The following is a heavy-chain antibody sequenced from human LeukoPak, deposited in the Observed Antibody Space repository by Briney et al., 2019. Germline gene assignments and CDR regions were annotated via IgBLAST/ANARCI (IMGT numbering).Heavy chain of an antibody. CDR3: ARAYSSSRIDY. Sequence: GESLKISCKGSGYSFTNYWINWVRQMPGKGLEWMGKIDPSDSYTNYSPSFQGHVTISADKSISTACLQWSSLKASDTAMYYCARAYSSSRIDYWGQGTVVTVSS. J-gene: IGHJ4*02. D-gene: IGHD6-6*01. CDR1: GYSFTNYW. CDR2: IDPSDSYT. V-gene: IGHV5-10-1*01.